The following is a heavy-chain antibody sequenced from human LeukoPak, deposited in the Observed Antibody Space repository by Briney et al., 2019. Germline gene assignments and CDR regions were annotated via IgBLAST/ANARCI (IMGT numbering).Heavy chain of an antibody. D-gene: IGHD6-6*01. CDR2: IWYDGSNK. CDR3: AKARGYSSSSENNWFDP. CDR1: GFTFSSYG. Sequence: GGSLRLSCAASGFTFSSYGMHWVRQAPGKGLEWVAVIWYDGSNKYYADSVKGRFTISRENSKSTLYLQMNSLRAEDTALYYCAKARGYSSSSENNWFDPWGQGTLVTVSS. J-gene: IGHJ5*02. V-gene: IGHV3-33*06.